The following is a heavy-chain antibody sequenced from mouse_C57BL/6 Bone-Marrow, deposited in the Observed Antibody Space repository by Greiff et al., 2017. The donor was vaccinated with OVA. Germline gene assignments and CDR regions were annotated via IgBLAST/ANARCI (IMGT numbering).Heavy chain of an antibody. Sequence: VQRVESGPGLVAPSQSLSITCTVSGFSLTSYAISWVRQPPGKGLEWLGVIWTGGGTNYNSALKSRLSISKDNSKSQVFLKMNSLQTDDTARYYCARNSPITTVPYYYAMDYWGQGTSVTVSS. D-gene: IGHD1-1*01. CDR1: GFSLTSYA. V-gene: IGHV2-9-1*01. CDR3: ARNSPITTVPYYYAMDY. J-gene: IGHJ4*01. CDR2: IWTGGGT.